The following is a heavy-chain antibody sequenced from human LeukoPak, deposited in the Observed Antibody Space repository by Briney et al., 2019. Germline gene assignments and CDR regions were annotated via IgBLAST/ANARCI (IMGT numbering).Heavy chain of an antibody. CDR2: IYSGGST. D-gene: IGHD1-26*01. V-gene: IGHV3-53*01. CDR1: GFTVSSNY. Sequence: GGSLRLSCAASGFTVSSNYMSWVRQAPGKGLEWVSVIYSGGSTYYADSVKGRFTISRDNSKNTLYLQMNSLRAEDTAVYYCARVQWELGGNFDYWGQGTLVTVSS. J-gene: IGHJ4*02. CDR3: ARVQWELGGNFDY.